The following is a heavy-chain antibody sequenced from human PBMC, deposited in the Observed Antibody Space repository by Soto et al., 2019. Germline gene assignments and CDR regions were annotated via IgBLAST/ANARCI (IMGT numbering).Heavy chain of an antibody. J-gene: IGHJ4*02. D-gene: IGHD1-26*01. CDR3: AKVGRDDGYY. Sequence: QVQLVQSGAEVKKPGSSVKVSCRASGGTFSSYTISWVRQAPGQGLEWMGRIIPIIAIANYAQKFQGRVTITADESTSTAYLELSSLRPEDTAVHYCAKVGRDDGYYWGQGTLVTVSS. CDR2: IIPIIAIA. CDR1: GGTFSSYT. V-gene: IGHV1-69*02.